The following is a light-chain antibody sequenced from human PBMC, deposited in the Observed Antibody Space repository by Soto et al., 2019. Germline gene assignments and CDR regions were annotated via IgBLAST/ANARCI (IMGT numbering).Light chain of an antibody. J-gene: IGKJ3*01. CDR3: QQRSSWPFT. CDR1: QSISTSY. Sequence: EIVWTQSPGTLCLSLWERATLSCRASQSISTSYLTWYQQKPGQAPRLLIYGSSSRATGIPARFSGSGSGTDFTLTISSLEPEDFAVYYCQQRSSWPFTFGPGTKVDI. CDR2: GSS. V-gene: IGKV3D-20*02.